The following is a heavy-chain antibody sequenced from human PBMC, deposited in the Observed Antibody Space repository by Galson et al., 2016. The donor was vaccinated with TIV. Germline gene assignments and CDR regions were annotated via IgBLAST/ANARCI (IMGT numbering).Heavy chain of an antibody. CDR3: ARVGKNRGSYVAY. CDR2: IYYPGTT. D-gene: IGHD6-19*01. CDR1: GYSIRSGSYY. J-gene: IGHJ4*02. V-gene: IGHV4-61*01. Sequence: SETLSLTCAVSGYSIRSGSYYWTWIRQPPGEGLECIGYIYYPGTTKYNPSLNSRVTISVDTSKNQISLNLRSVTAADTAVYYCARVGKNRGSYVAYWGQGTLVTVSS.